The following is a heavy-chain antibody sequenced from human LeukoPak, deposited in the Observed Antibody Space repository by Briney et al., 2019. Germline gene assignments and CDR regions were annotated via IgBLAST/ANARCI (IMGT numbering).Heavy chain of an antibody. Sequence: GASVKVSCKASGYTFTGYYMHWVRQAPGQGLEWMGWINPNSGGTSYAQKFRGRVTMTRDTSISTAYMELSRLRSDDTAVYYCARSWRFSSGDSCYPIDYWGQGTPVTVSS. D-gene: IGHD2-15*01. CDR3: ARSWRFSSGDSCYPIDY. J-gene: IGHJ4*02. CDR1: GYTFTGYY. CDR2: INPNSGGT. V-gene: IGHV1-2*02.